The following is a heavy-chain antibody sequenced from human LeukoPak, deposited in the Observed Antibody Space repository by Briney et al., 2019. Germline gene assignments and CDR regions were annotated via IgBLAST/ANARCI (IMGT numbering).Heavy chain of an antibody. D-gene: IGHD1-26*01. Sequence: GGSLRLFCAASGFTFSSYWMHWVRQAPGKGLVWVSRINSDGSSTSYADSVKGRFTISRDNAKNTLSLQMNSLRAEDTAVYYCARVGGSNAFDIWGQGTMVIVSS. CDR2: INSDGSST. J-gene: IGHJ3*02. CDR3: ARVGGSNAFDI. V-gene: IGHV3-74*01. CDR1: GFTFSSYW.